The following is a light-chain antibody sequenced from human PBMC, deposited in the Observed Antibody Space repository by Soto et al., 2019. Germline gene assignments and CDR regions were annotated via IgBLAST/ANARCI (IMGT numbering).Light chain of an antibody. CDR3: SSYTSTNFVI. Sequence: QSALTQPASVSGSPGQSITISCTGSSSDIGDYKYVSWYKQHPGRAPKLMIYDVSNRPSGVSNRFSGSKSGNTASLTISGLQAEDEADYYCSSYTSTNFVIFGEGTQLTVL. CDR1: SSDIGDYKY. V-gene: IGLV2-14*01. CDR2: DVS. J-gene: IGLJ2*01.